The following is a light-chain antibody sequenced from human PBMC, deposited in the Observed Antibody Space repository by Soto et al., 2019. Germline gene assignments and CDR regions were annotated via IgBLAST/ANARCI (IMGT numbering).Light chain of an antibody. CDR1: QSLLHSDGYNC. V-gene: IGKV2-28*01. CDR3: MXAXQTPPT. CDR2: LGS. Sequence: EIVMTQSPLSLPVTPGEPASISCRSSQSLLHSDGYNCLDWYLQKPGQSPQLLMYLGSNRAPGVPDRFRGSGSGTDFTLTISRVEAEDVXXXXXMXAXQTPPTFGQGTRVEI. J-gene: IGKJ1*01.